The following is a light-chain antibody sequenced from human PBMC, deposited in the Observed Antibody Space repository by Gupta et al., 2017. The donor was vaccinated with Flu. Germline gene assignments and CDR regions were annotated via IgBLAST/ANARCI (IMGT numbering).Light chain of an antibody. Sequence: EIVMTQSPATLSVSPGERATLSCRASQSVSSNLAWYQQKPGQAPRLLIYGASTRATGIPARFSGSGYGTEFTLTISSLQSEELVVYYCQQYNNGPRQEMYTFGQGTKMEIK. CDR2: GAS. CDR1: QSVSSN. J-gene: IGKJ2*01. V-gene: IGKV3-15*01. CDR3: QQYNNGPRQEMYT.